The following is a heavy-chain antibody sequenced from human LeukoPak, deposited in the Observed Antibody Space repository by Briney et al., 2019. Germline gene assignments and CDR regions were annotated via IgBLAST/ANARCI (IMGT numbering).Heavy chain of an antibody. J-gene: IGHJ4*02. CDR3: AKDVDIVASNYYFDY. CDR1: GFTFSSYG. V-gene: IGHV3-30*18. CDR2: ISYNGNNK. Sequence: GRSLRLSCAASGFTFSSYGMHWVRQAPGKGLEWVTVISYNGNNKYYADSVKGRFTISRDNSKNTLYLQMNSLRAEDTAVYYCAKDVDIVASNYYFDYWGQGTLVTVSS. D-gene: IGHD5-12*01.